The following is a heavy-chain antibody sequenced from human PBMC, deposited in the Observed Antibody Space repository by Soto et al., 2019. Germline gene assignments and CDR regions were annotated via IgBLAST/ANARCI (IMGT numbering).Heavy chain of an antibody. V-gene: IGHV1-69*01. J-gene: IGHJ6*02. CDR3: ARSQGSSTSLEIYYYYCYGMDV. CDR1: GGTFSSYA. D-gene: IGHD2-2*01. CDR2: IIPISDTT. Sequence: QVQLVQSGAEVKKPGSSVKVSCKASGGTFSSYAISWVRQAPGQGLEWMGGIIPISDTTNYAQKFQGRVTITADESTSTGYMELSSLRSEDTAVYYCARSQGSSTSLEIYYYYCYGMDVWGQWTTVTVSS.